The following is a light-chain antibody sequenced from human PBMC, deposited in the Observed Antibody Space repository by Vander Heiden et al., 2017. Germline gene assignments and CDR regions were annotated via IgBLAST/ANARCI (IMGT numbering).Light chain of an antibody. Sequence: QSELTQPPSVSAAPGQKVTISCSGSATNMGSNFVSWYQQLPGTAPKLLIYEDNKRPSGIPDRFSGSKSGTSATLGITGLQTGDEADYYCGTWDSSLNTGAVFGGGTKLTVL. CDR3: GTWDSSLNTGAV. CDR2: EDN. CDR1: ATNMGSNF. J-gene: IGLJ3*02. V-gene: IGLV1-51*02.